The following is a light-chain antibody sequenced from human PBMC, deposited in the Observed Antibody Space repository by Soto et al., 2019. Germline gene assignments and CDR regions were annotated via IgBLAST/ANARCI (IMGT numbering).Light chain of an antibody. Sequence: EKLMTQSPDSLSVSPGDRATLSSMASESFGSHLAWYQQQPGQALWLLIYGASIRVAGIPARFTGSWSGTEFTLTSSSLQYEDFALYYCQQYHNWPYTLGQGTKVDIK. J-gene: IGKJ2*01. CDR2: GAS. CDR1: ESFGSH. V-gene: IGKV3-15*01. CDR3: QQYHNWPYT.